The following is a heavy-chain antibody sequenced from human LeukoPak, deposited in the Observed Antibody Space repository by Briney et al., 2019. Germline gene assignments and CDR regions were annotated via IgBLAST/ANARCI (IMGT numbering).Heavy chain of an antibody. Sequence: PGGSLRLYCAASGFTFSSYWMIWVRQAPGKGLDWVANIKQDGSEKYYVDSVKGRFTISRDNAKNSLYLQMNSLRAEDTAVYYCAAVIVGATRGFDYWGQGTLVTVSS. CDR2: IKQDGSEK. J-gene: IGHJ4*02. V-gene: IGHV3-7*01. CDR1: GFTFSSYW. CDR3: AAVIVGATRGFDY. D-gene: IGHD1-26*01.